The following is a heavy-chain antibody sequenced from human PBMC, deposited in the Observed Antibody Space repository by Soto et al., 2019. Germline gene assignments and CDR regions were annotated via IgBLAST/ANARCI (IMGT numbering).Heavy chain of an antibody. CDR2: IKYDGTTT. CDR1: GFTFTSYW. Sequence: EVQLVESGGGLVQPGGSLSVSCAASGFTFTSYWMHWVRQTPGKGLVWVSRIKYDGTTTRHADSVTGRFTISRDNAKNTVYLQMNSLRADDTAVYYCARGLRNYYGVDVWGQGTTVTVAS. J-gene: IGHJ6*02. V-gene: IGHV3-74*01. D-gene: IGHD2-21*01. CDR3: ARGLRNYYGVDV.